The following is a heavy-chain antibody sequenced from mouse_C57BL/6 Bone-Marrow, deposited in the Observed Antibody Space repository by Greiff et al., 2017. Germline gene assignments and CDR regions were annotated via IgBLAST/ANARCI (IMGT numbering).Heavy chain of an antibody. D-gene: IGHD4-1*01. CDR3: ARLLTGTYWYFDV. Sequence: QVQLQQPGTELVKPGASVKLSCKASGYTFTSYWMHWVKQRPGQGLEWIGNINPSNGGTNYNEKFKSKATLTVDKSSSTAYMQLSSLTSEDSAFYYCARLLTGTYWYFDVWGTGTTVTVSS. J-gene: IGHJ1*03. CDR1: GYTFTSYW. V-gene: IGHV1-53*01. CDR2: INPSNGGT.